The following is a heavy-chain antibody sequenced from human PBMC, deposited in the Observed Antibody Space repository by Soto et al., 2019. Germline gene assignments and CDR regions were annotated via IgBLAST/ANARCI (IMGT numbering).Heavy chain of an antibody. CDR1: GFTFSSYE. D-gene: IGHD6-19*01. V-gene: IGHV3-48*03. CDR2: ITKNGRSI. J-gene: IGHJ4*02. Sequence: PGGSLRLSCVVSGFTFSSYEMNWVRQAPGKGLEWISFITKNGRSIQYADSVKGRFTISRDNAKNSLYLQMNSLRAEDTAVYYCARVAGRKYFDFWGRGTQVTVSS. CDR3: ARVAGRKYFDF.